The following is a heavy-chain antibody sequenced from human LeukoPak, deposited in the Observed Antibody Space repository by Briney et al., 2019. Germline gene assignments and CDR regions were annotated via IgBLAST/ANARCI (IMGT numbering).Heavy chain of an antibody. CDR1: NDSINSGTSF. CDR3: ARDRGSQPFIDY. Sequence: SQTLSLTCTVSNDSINSGTSFWSWIRQPPGKGLEWIGYVFHTGSTNYNPSLKSRVTISVDTSKNQFSLKLSSVTAADTAVYYCARDRGSQPFIDYWGQGTLVTVSS. D-gene: IGHD1-26*01. J-gene: IGHJ4*02. V-gene: IGHV4-61*01. CDR2: VFHTGST.